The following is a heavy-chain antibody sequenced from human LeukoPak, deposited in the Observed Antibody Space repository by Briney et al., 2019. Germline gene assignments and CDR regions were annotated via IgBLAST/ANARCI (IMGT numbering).Heavy chain of an antibody. CDR3: ARRVSTLDYDFWSGSMDV. CDR1: SSRFTSYW. V-gene: IGHV5-51*01. CDR2: IYPGDSDT. Sequence: GESLKISCKRSSSRFTSYWIGWVRQMPRTGLEWMGIIYPGDSDTRYSPSFQGQVTISADKSISTAYLQWSSLKASDTAMYYCARRVSTLDYDFWSGSMDVWGKGTTVTVSS. D-gene: IGHD3-3*01. J-gene: IGHJ6*03.